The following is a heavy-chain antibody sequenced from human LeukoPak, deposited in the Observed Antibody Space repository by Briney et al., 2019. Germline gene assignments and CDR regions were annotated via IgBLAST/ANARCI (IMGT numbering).Heavy chain of an antibody. Sequence: SETLSLTCTLPVGSVSRGRDCSSWIRLPPRKVVEWIGYIYYSGSTNYNPSLKSRVTISVDTSKYQFSLKLSSVTAADTAVYYCARRGFFDYWGQGALVTISS. CDR1: VGSVSRGRDC. D-gene: IGHD3-10*01. CDR2: IYYSGST. V-gene: IGHV4-61*01. J-gene: IGHJ4*02. CDR3: ARRGFFDY.